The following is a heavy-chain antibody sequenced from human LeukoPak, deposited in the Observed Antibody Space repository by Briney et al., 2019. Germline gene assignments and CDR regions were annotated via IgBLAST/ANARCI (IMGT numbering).Heavy chain of an antibody. CDR2: IYPGDSDT. D-gene: IGHD1-26*01. Sequence: GESLQISCQGSGYSFTNYWIGWVRQMPGKGLEWMGIIYPGDSDTRYSPSFQGQVTISADKSISTAYMQWSSLKASDTAMYCCARNVIVGATKSAFDIWGQGTMVTVSS. V-gene: IGHV5-51*01. CDR1: GYSFTNYW. J-gene: IGHJ3*02. CDR3: ARNVIVGATKSAFDI.